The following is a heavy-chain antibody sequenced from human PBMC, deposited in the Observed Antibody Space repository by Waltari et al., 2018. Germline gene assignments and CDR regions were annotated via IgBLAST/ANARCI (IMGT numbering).Heavy chain of an antibody. CDR1: GGSFSGYY. CDR3: ARGEIAAAVGGY. D-gene: IGHD6-13*01. Sequence: QVQLQQWGAGLLKPSETLSLTCAVYGGSFSGYYWSWIRQPPGKGLEWIGEINHSGSTNYNPSLKRRVTISVDTSKNQFSLKLSSVTAADTAVYYCARGEIAAAVGGYWGQGTLVTVSS. J-gene: IGHJ4*02. CDR2: INHSGST. V-gene: IGHV4-34*01.